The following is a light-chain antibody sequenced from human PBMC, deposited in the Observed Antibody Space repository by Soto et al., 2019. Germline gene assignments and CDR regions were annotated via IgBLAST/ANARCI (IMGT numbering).Light chain of an antibody. Sequence: QLVLTQSSSASASLGSSVKVTCTLSSGHSSYIIAWHQQQPGKAPRYLMKLEGSGSYNKGSGVPDRLSGSSSGADRYLTISNLQFEDEADYHCETWDSNTVVFGGGTKLTVL. CDR1: SGHSSYI. CDR3: ETWDSNTVV. J-gene: IGLJ2*01. CDR2: LEGSGSY. V-gene: IGLV4-60*02.